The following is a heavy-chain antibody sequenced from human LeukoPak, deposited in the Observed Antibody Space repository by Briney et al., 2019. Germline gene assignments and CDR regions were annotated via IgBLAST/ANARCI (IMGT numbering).Heavy chain of an antibody. Sequence: SETLSLTCTVSGGVISNHYWAWIRQPPGKGLEWIGYIYYIGSTNYSPSLRSRVTISVDTAKNQFSLKLNSVTAADTAVYYCSRDRDYWPGFWLWGQGTVVTVSS. CDR2: IYYIGST. CDR1: GGVISNHY. D-gene: IGHD3-3*01. CDR3: SRDRDYWPGFWL. V-gene: IGHV4-59*11. J-gene: IGHJ4*02.